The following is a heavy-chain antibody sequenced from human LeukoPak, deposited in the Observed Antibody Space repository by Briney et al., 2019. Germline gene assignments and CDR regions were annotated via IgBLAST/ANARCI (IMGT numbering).Heavy chain of an antibody. CDR1: GFTFSSYA. V-gene: IGHV3-23*01. D-gene: IGHD6-13*01. Sequence: GSLRLSCAASGFTFSSYAMSWVRQAPGKGLEWVSAISGSGGSTYYADSVKGRFTISRDNSKNTLYLQMNSLRAEDTAVYYCAKLITLTLLSSSWLFDYWGQGTLVTVSS. CDR2: ISGSGGST. J-gene: IGHJ4*02. CDR3: AKLITLTLLSSSWLFDY.